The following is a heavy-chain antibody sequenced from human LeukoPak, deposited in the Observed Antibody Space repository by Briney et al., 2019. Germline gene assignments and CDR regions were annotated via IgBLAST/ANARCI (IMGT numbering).Heavy chain of an antibody. CDR2: IIPIFGTA. J-gene: IGHJ6*02. CDR3: ARSAGTTDYYYGMDV. CDR1: GYTFTSYD. V-gene: IGHV1-69*13. Sequence: SVKVSCKASGYTFTSYDINWVRQATGQGLEWMGGIIPIFGTANYAQKFQGRITITADESTSTAYMELSSLRSEDTAVYYCARSAGTTDYYYGMDVWGQGTTVTVSS. D-gene: IGHD1-7*01.